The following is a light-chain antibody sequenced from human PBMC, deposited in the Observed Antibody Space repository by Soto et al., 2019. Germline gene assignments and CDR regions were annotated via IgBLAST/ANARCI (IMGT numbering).Light chain of an antibody. CDR1: QTVSSN. CDR2: GAS. Sequence: EIVMTQSPATLSVSPGERATLSCRASQTVSSNLAWYQQKPGQPPRLLIYGASTRATGIPARFSGSGSETEFTLTISSLQSEDFAVYYCQQYINWPLTFGGGTKVEIK. V-gene: IGKV3-15*01. CDR3: QQYINWPLT. J-gene: IGKJ4*01.